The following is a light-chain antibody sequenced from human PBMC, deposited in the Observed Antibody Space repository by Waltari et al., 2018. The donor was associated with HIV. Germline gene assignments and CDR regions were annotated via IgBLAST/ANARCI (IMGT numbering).Light chain of an antibody. Sequence: SYELTQPPSVSVSPGQPASIPCSGDKLGENYASWYQQKPGQSPILVMYQDNKRPSGIPERFSGSNSGNTATLTISGTQAMDEADYYCQAWDSSTGVLGGGTKLTVL. J-gene: IGLJ2*01. CDR1: KLGENY. V-gene: IGLV3-1*01. CDR2: QDN. CDR3: QAWDSSTGV.